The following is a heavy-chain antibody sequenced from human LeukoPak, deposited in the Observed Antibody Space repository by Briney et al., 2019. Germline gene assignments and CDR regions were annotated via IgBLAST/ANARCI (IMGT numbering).Heavy chain of an antibody. CDR1: GLTFSSYG. J-gene: IGHJ4*02. CDR3: AKSGREGATNY. Sequence: PGRSLRLTCAASGLTFSSYGMHSARQAPGKQLKWVAVISYDGSNKYYADSVKGRFTISRDNSKNTLYLQMNSLRAEDTAVYYCAKSGREGATNYWGQGTLVTVSS. V-gene: IGHV3-30*18. D-gene: IGHD1-26*01. CDR2: ISYDGSNK.